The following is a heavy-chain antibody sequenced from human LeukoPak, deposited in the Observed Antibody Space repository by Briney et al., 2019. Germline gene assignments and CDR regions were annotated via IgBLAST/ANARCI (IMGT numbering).Heavy chain of an antibody. Sequence: PGGSLRLSCAASGFTFSSYSMNWVRQAPGKGLEWVSSISSSSSYIYYADSVKGRFTISRDNAKNSLYLQMNSLRAEDTAVYYCARMDIAAAGGFDYWGQGTLVTVSS. CDR3: ARMDIAAAGGFDY. J-gene: IGHJ4*02. D-gene: IGHD6-13*01. CDR2: ISSSSSYI. V-gene: IGHV3-21*01. CDR1: GFTFSSYS.